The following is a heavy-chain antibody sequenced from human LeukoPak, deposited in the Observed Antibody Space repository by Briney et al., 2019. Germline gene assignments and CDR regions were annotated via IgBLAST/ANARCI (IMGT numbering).Heavy chain of an antibody. Sequence: ASVKVSCKASGGTFSSYTISWVRRAPGQGLGWMGRIIPILGIANYAQKFQGRVTITADKSTSTAYMELSSLRSEDTAVYYCASPPSGYDYYYYYYMDVWGKGTTVTVSS. D-gene: IGHD5-12*01. J-gene: IGHJ6*03. CDR3: ASPPSGYDYYYYYYMDV. V-gene: IGHV1-69*02. CDR1: GGTFSSYT. CDR2: IIPILGIA.